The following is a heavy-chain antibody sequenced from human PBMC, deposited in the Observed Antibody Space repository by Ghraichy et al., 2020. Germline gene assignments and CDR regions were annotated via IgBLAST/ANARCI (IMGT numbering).Heavy chain of an antibody. J-gene: IGHJ4*02. Sequence: SETLSLTCTVSGGSISSYYWSWIRQPPGKGLKWIGYIYYSGSTNYNPSLKSRVTISVDTSKNQFSLKLSSVTAADTAVYYCARRYCSSTSCHAFDYWGQGTLVTVSS. V-gene: IGHV4-59*08. CDR1: GGSISSYY. D-gene: IGHD2-2*01. CDR3: ARRYCSSTSCHAFDY. CDR2: IYYSGST.